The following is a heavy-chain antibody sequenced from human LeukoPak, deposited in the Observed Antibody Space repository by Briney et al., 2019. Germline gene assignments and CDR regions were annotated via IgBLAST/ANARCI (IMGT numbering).Heavy chain of an antibody. CDR3: ARDLAVAGTSEYFQH. Sequence: GRSLGLSCAASGFTFSSYGMHWVRQAPGKGLEWVAVIWYDGSNKYYADSVKGRFTISRDNSKNTLYLQMNSLRAEDTAVYYCARDLAVAGTSEYFQHWGQGTLVTVSS. D-gene: IGHD6-19*01. CDR2: IWYDGSNK. V-gene: IGHV3-33*01. CDR1: GFTFSSYG. J-gene: IGHJ1*01.